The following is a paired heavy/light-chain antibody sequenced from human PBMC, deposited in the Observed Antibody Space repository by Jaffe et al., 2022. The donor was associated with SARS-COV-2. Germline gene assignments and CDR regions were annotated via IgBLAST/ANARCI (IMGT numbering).Heavy chain of an antibody. J-gene: IGHJ6*02. Sequence: EVQLVESGGGLVEPGGSLRLSCAASGFTFTNAWMSWVRQVPGKGLEWVGRIKSKTDGGTTDYAAPVKGRFTLSRDDSKNTLYLQMNSLKIEDTAVYYCTTDFSSFGGRYYYDSSYGMDVWGQGTTVTVSS. D-gene: IGHD3-22*01. CDR3: TTDFSSFGGRYYYDSSYGMDV. CDR1: GFTFTNAW. V-gene: IGHV3-15*01. CDR2: IKSKTDGGTT.
Light chain of an antibody. CDR1: QSVLYSSNNKNY. Sequence: DFVMTQSPDSLAVSLGERATINCKSSQSVLYSSNNKNYLAWYQQKSGQPPKLLIYWASIRESGVPDRFSGSGSGTDFTLTISRLQAEDVAVYYCQQYYTTPYTFGQGTKLEI. J-gene: IGKJ2*01. CDR2: WAS. CDR3: QQYYTTPYT. V-gene: IGKV4-1*01.